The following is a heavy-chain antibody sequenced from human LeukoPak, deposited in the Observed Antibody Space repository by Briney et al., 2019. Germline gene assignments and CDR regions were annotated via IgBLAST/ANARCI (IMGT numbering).Heavy chain of an antibody. D-gene: IGHD4-17*01. Sequence: SETLSLTCTVSGYSISSGYYWGWIRQPPGKGLEWIGSIYHSGSTYYNPSLKSRVIISVDTSKNQFSLKLSSVTAADTAVYYCAISGTVTTLDAFDIWGQGTMVTVSS. CDR2: IYHSGST. J-gene: IGHJ3*02. V-gene: IGHV4-38-2*02. CDR1: GYSISSGYY. CDR3: AISGTVTTLDAFDI.